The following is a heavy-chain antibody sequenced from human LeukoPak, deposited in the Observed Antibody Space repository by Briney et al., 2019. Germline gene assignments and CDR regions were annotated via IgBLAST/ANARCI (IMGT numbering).Heavy chain of an antibody. CDR2: IYYSGST. V-gene: IGHV4-59*01. Sequence: SETLSLTCTVSGGSISSYYWSWIRQPPGKGLEWIGYIYYSGSTNYNPSLKSRVTISVDTSKNQFSLKLSSVTAADTAVYYCARSGYGDYVIDYWGQGTLVTVSS. CDR3: ARSGYGDYVIDY. J-gene: IGHJ4*02. CDR1: GGSISSYY. D-gene: IGHD4-17*01.